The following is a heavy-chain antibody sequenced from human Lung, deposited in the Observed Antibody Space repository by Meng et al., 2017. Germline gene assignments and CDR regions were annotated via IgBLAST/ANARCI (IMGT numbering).Heavy chain of an antibody. J-gene: IGHJ4*01. Sequence: EVQLVESGGGLVKPGASLRFSCAGSGFTFSNAWMTWVRQAPGKGLEWIGRMKSNVDGGTVDYAAALKGRFFISRDDSKNMFYLQMNSLKSEDTAVYYCTGHIDYWGHGTLVTVSS. V-gene: IGHV3-15*01. CDR1: GFTFSNAW. CDR2: MKSNVDGGTV. CDR3: TGHIDY.